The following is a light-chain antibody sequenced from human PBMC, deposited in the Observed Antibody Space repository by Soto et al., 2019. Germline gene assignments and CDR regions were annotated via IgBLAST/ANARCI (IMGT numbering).Light chain of an antibody. Sequence: DIQMTQSPSSLSASVGDRVTITCRASQTINSNFNWYQQKPGKVPQLLIYAASSLQTGVPSRFSGSGSGTDFTLTISSLQPEDFATFYCQQSYKSPPTFGQGTKVE. V-gene: IGKV1-39*01. CDR1: QTINSN. CDR3: QQSYKSPPT. J-gene: IGKJ1*01. CDR2: AAS.